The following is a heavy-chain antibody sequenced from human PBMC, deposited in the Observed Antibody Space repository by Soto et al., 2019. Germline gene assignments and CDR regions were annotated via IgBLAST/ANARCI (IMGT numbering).Heavy chain of an antibody. J-gene: IGHJ4*02. CDR3: ARDRERDAWYEVY. D-gene: IGHD6-13*01. Sequence: GGSLRLSCVASGFSFSSYAMTWVRQAPGKGLEWVSVISGRDGSTYYADSVKGRFTISRDNSKNTLYLQINSLRAEDTAAYYCARDRERDAWYEVYWGRGTLVTVSS. V-gene: IGHV3-23*01. CDR2: ISGRDGST. CDR1: GFSFSSYA.